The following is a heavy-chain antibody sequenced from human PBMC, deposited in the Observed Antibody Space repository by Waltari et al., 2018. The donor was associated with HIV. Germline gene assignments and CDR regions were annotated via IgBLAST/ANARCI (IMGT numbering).Heavy chain of an antibody. CDR1: GFTFSSYA. CDR2: ISYDGSNK. J-gene: IGHJ6*02. Sequence: QVQLVESGGGVVEPGRSPRLSCADSGFTFSSYAMPWVRQAPGKGLEWVAVISYDGSNKYYADSVKGRFTISRYNSKNTLYLQMNSLRAEDTAVYYCAKDARFLDLDYYYGMDVWGQGTTVTVSS. V-gene: IGHV3-30*18. CDR3: AKDARFLDLDYYYGMDV. D-gene: IGHD3-3*01.